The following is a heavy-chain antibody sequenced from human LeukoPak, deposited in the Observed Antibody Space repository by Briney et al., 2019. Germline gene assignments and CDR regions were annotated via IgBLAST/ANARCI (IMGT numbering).Heavy chain of an antibody. CDR2: IYYSGNT. CDR1: GGSISSYY. Sequence: PSETLSLTCTVSGGSISSYYWSWIRQPPGKGLEWIGYIYYSGNTNYNPSLKSRVTISVDTSKNQFSLKLNSVTAADTAVYYCARTLSVCSGGSCSVWFXPWGQGTLVTASS. CDR3: ARTLSVCSGGSCSVWFXP. D-gene: IGHD2-15*01. J-gene: IGHJ5*02. V-gene: IGHV4-59*01.